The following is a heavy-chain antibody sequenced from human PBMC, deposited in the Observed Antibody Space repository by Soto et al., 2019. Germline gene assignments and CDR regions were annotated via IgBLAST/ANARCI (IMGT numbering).Heavy chain of an antibody. CDR3: TRDLTGYAMDV. J-gene: IGHJ6*02. D-gene: IGHD2-2*01. V-gene: IGHV3-48*03. Sequence: GGSLRLSCAASGFTFSSHSRNWVRQAPGKGLEWVSYISLNMKTIKYADSVKGRFTISRDNAKNSLYLQMNTLRAEDTAVYHCTRDLTGYAMDVWGQGTTVTVSS. CDR2: ISLNMKTI. CDR1: GFTFSSHS.